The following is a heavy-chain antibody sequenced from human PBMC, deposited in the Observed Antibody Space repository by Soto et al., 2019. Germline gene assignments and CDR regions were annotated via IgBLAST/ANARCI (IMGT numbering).Heavy chain of an antibody. CDR1: GYSFTDHH. CDR3: ARAKFGNNWSFDP. J-gene: IGHJ5*02. D-gene: IGHD3-16*01. CDR2: INPNSGGT. V-gene: IGHV1-2*02. Sequence: ASVKVSCKASGYSFTDHHMHWVRQAPGQGPEWMGWINPNSGGTNAAPKFQGRVTMTRDTSITTAYMELSRLTSDDTAVYYCARAKFGNNWSFDPWGQGTLVTVSS.